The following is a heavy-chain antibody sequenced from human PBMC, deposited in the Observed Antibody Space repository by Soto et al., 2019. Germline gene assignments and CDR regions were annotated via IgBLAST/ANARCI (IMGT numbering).Heavy chain of an antibody. J-gene: IGHJ3*02. CDR1: GFIFSTYA. V-gene: IGHV3-23*01. D-gene: IGHD4-17*01. CDR2: ISGSGVST. Sequence: LRLSCAASGFIFSTYAMNWVRQAPGKGLEWVSAISGSGVSTYYAESVRGRFTISRDNSINTLYLQMSSLRTEDTAVYYCARPRGYGIFDAVDIWGQGTMVTVSS. CDR3: ARPRGYGIFDAVDI.